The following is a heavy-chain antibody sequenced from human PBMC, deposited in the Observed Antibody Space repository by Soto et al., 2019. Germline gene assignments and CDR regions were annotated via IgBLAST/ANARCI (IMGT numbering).Heavy chain of an antibody. CDR1: GGSISSYY. J-gene: IGHJ6*02. V-gene: IGHV4-59*01. CDR3: ARSGYHYYYCMDV. Sequence: PSETLSLTCTVSGGSISSYYWSWIRQPPGKGLEWLGYIYYSGSTNYNPSLKSRVTISVDTSKNQFSLKLSSVTAADTAVYYCARSGYHYYYCMDVRGPATSGTGSS. CDR2: IYYSGST.